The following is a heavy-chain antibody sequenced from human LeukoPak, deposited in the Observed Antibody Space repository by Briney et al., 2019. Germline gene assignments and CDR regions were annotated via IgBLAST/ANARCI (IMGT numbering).Heavy chain of an antibody. Sequence: GGSLRLSCAASGFTFSSYWMHWVRQAPGKGLVWVSRINSDGSSTSYADSVKGRFTISRDNAKNTLYLQMNSLRAEDTAVYYCANSATTMSPLRHDYWGQGTLVTVSS. CDR1: GFTFSSYW. D-gene: IGHD3-22*01. V-gene: IGHV3-74*01. CDR2: INSDGSST. J-gene: IGHJ4*02. CDR3: ANSATTMSPLRHDY.